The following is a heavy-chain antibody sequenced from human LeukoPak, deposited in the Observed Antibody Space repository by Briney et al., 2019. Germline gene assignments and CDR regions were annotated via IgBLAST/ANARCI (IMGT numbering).Heavy chain of an antibody. J-gene: IGHJ4*02. CDR2: INWNGGST. Sequence: PGGSLRLSCAASGFTFDDYGMSWVRQAPGKGLEWVSGINWNGGSTGYADSVKGRFTISRDNAKNSLDLQMNSLRAEDTALYYCARAGGYSYAIWVDYWGQGTLVTVSS. D-gene: IGHD5-18*01. CDR3: ARAGGYSYAIWVDY. CDR1: GFTFDDYG. V-gene: IGHV3-20*04.